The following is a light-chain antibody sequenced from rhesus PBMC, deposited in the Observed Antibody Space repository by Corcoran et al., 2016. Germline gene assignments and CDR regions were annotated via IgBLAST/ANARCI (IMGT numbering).Light chain of an antibody. CDR3: QHYYSTPFT. V-gene: IGKV1-25*01. Sequence: DIQMTQSPSSLSASVGDRVTITCRASQGITNDLAWYQQKPGETPKLLSYEASSLQSGIPSRFSGSGSGTDCTLTISSLQYEDFATYYCQHYYSTPFTFGPGTKLDIK. CDR2: EAS. J-gene: IGKJ3*01. CDR1: QGITND.